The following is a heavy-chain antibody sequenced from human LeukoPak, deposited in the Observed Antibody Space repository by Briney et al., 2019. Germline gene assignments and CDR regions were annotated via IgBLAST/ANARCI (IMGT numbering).Heavy chain of an antibody. CDR2: IGTAGDT. D-gene: IGHD1-26*01. CDR3: AKDYFSGSYYDRRGAFDI. J-gene: IGHJ3*02. Sequence: GGSLRLSCAASGFTFSSYDMHWVRQATGKGLEWVSAIGTAGDTYYPGSVKGRFTISRDNSRSTLYLQMNSLRAEDTAVYYCAKDYFSGSYYDRRGAFDIWGQGTMVTVSS. CDR1: GFTFSSYD. V-gene: IGHV3-13*01.